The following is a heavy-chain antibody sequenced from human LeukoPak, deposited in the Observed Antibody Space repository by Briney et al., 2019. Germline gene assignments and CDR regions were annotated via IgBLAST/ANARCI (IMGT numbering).Heavy chain of an antibody. Sequence: GGSLRLSCAASGFTFSSYWMHWVRQAPGKGLVWVSHINSDGSSTTYADSVKGRFTITRDNAKNTLYLQMNSLRAEDTAVYYCATGVGGLLPNFDYWGQGTLVTVSS. D-gene: IGHD3-10*01. J-gene: IGHJ4*02. CDR2: INSDGSST. V-gene: IGHV3-74*01. CDR1: GFTFSSYW. CDR3: ATGVGGLLPNFDY.